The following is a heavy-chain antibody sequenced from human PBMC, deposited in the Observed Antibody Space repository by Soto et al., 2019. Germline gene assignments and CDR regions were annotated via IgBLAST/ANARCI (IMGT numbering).Heavy chain of an antibody. D-gene: IGHD3-22*01. CDR3: AGLYPYESSGYNINF. CDR2: IYYLGNT. Sequence: KPSETLSLTCTVSGGSIRSSSSYWGWVRQPPGKGLEWVGSIYYLGNTYYNPSLGSRATISVDTSKNQFSLNLRSVTAADTAVFYCAGLYPYESSGYNINFWGQGTLVTVSS. CDR1: GGSIRSSSSY. J-gene: IGHJ1*01. V-gene: IGHV4-39*01.